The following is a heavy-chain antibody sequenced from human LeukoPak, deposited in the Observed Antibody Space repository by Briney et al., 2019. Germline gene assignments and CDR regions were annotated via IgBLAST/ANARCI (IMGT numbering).Heavy chain of an antibody. J-gene: IGHJ4*02. CDR1: GYTFTSYD. V-gene: IGHV1-8*03. D-gene: IGHD3-22*01. CDR2: MNPNSGNT. Sequence: ASVKVSCKASGYTFTSYDINWVRQATGQGLEWMGWMNPNSGNTGYAQKFQGRVTITRNTSISTAYMELSSLRSEDTAVYYCARLSTMIVVELDYWGQGTLVTVSS. CDR3: ARLSTMIVVELDY.